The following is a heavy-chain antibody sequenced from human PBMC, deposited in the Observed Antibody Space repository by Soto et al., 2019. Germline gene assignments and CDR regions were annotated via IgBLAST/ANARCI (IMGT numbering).Heavy chain of an antibody. D-gene: IGHD3-22*01. CDR2: IIPIFGTA. J-gene: IGHJ4*02. CDR3: ARGGYGSSGYWNY. CDR1: GGTFSSYA. V-gene: IGHV1-69*13. Sequence: SVKVSCKASGGTFSSYAISCVRQAPGQGLEWMGGIIPIFGTANYAQKFQGRVTITADESTSTAYMELSSLRSEDTAVYYCARGGYGSSGYWNYWGQGTLVTVSS.